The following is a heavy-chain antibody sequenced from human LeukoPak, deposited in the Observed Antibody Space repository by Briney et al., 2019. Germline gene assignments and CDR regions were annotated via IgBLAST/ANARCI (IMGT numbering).Heavy chain of an antibody. CDR1: GFTFSDYY. V-gene: IGHV3-11*05. J-gene: IGHJ4*02. Sequence: MTGGSLRLSCAASGFTFSDYYMSWIRQAPGKGLEWVSYISISSSYTKYADSVKGRFTISRDNAKKPLYLQMNSLRADDSAVYYCARDRAPSGFYLGDFYYWGQGALVTVSS. D-gene: IGHD3-22*01. CDR3: ARDRAPSGFYLGDFYY. CDR2: ISISSSYT.